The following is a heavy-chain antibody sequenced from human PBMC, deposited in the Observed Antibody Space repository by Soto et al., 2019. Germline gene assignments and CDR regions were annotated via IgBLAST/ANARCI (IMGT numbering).Heavy chain of an antibody. CDR1: GGTFSSYA. CDR3: ARDRRVAFDH. CDR2: IIPICGTA. J-gene: IGHJ3*01. Sequence: ASVKVSCKASGGTFSSYAISWVRQAPGQGLEWMGGIIPICGTANYAQKFQGRVTITADESTSTAYMELSRLRSDDTAVYYCARDRRVAFDHWGQGTMVTVSS. V-gene: IGHV1-69*13. D-gene: IGHD6-13*01.